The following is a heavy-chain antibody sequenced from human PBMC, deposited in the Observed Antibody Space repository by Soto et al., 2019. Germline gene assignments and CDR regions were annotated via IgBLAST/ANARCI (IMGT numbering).Heavy chain of an antibody. CDR2: IYYSGST. CDR1: GGSISSGGYY. V-gene: IGHV4-31*03. Sequence: SETLSLTCTVSGGSISSGGYYWSWIRQHPGKGLEWIGYIYYSGSTYYNPSLKSRVTISVDTSKNQFSLKLSSVTAADTAVYYCARAQSPPYSSSSPGYFDYWGQGTLVTVSS. CDR3: ARAQSPPYSSSSPGYFDY. D-gene: IGHD6-6*01. J-gene: IGHJ4*02.